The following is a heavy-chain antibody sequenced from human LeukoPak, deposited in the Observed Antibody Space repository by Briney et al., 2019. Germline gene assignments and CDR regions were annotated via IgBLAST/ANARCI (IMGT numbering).Heavy chain of an antibody. Sequence: ASVKVSCKASGYTVTGYYMHWVRQAPGQGLEWMGWINLNSGGTNYAQKFQGGVTMTRDTSISTAYMELSRLRSDDTAVYYCARGSPAVAAQKGDYWGQGTLVTVSS. D-gene: IGHD6-19*01. CDR1: GYTVTGYY. CDR2: INLNSGGT. V-gene: IGHV1-2*02. CDR3: ARGSPAVAAQKGDY. J-gene: IGHJ4*02.